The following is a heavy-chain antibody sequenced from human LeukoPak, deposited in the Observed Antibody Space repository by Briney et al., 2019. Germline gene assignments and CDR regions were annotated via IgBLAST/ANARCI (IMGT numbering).Heavy chain of an antibody. CDR3: ARVIIDFWSGYYAPANWFDP. V-gene: IGHV1-2*02. CDR1: GYTFTGYY. CDR2: INSNSGGT. J-gene: IGHJ5*02. Sequence: ASVKVSCKASGYTFTGYYMHWVRQAPGQGLEWMGWINSNSGGTNYAQKFQGRVTMTRDTSISTAYMELSRLRSDDTAVYYCARVIIDFWSGYYAPANWFDPWGQGTLVTVSS. D-gene: IGHD3-3*01.